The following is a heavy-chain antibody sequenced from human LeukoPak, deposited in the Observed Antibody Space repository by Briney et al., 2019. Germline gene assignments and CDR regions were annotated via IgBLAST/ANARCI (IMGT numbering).Heavy chain of an antibody. V-gene: IGHV5-51*01. CDR1: GYSFTSYW. Sequence: LGESLKISCKGSGYSFTSYWIGWVRQMPGKGLEWMGIIYPGDSDTRYSPSFQGQVTISADKSISTAYLQWSSLKASDTAMYYCARHLGYCSSTSCSPSWFDPWGQGTLVTVSS. CDR3: ARHLGYCSSTSCSPSWFDP. D-gene: IGHD2-2*01. CDR2: IYPGDSDT. J-gene: IGHJ5*02.